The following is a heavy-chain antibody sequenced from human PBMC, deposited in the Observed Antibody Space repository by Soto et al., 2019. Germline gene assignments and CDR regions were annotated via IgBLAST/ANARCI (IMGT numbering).Heavy chain of an antibody. CDR2: ISGSGGST. CDR3: AKQYCSSTSCSQGYYYYYMDV. D-gene: IGHD2-2*01. V-gene: IGHV3-23*01. J-gene: IGHJ6*03. Sequence: GGSLRLSCAASGFTFSSYAMSWVRQAPGKGLEWVSAISGSGGSTYYADSVKGRFTISRDNSKNTLYLQMNSLRAEDTAVYYCAKQYCSSTSCSQGYYYYYMDVWGKGTTVTVSS. CDR1: GFTFSSYA.